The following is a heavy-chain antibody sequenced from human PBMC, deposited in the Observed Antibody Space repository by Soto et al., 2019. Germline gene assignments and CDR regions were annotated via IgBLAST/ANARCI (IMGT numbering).Heavy chain of an antibody. J-gene: IGHJ3*01. CDR1: GFTFGKYG. CDR2: ISDPATST. D-gene: IGHD2-21*02. V-gene: IGHV3-23*01. Sequence: PGESRRPAWAASGFTFGKYGMNWVRPAPGKGLEWISSISDPATSTYYANSVKGRFSMSRANSKNTLFLQMNRLRADATAVYFCAKSLVTPSDAFDLWGRGTLVTVSS. CDR3: AKSLVTPSDAFDL.